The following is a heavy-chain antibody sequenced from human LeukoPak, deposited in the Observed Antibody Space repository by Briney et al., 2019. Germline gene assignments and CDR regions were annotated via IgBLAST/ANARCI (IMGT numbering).Heavy chain of an antibody. Sequence: GGSLRLSCAASGFSFSSYGMHWVRQAPGKGLEWVAVISYDGSNKLYADSVKGRFTISRDNSKNTLFVQMNSLRAEDTAVYYCAKDGHGNGWSRFYYFDYWGQGTLVTVSS. CDR3: AKDGHGNGWSRFYYFDY. V-gene: IGHV3-30*18. D-gene: IGHD6-19*01. CDR2: ISYDGSNK. J-gene: IGHJ4*02. CDR1: GFSFSSYG.